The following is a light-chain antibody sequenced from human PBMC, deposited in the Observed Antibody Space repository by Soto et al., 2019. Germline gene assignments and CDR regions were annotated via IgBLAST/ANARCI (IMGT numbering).Light chain of an antibody. CDR2: DVS. J-gene: IGLJ2*01. V-gene: IGLV2-14*01. CDR3: SSYTSSSTLEVV. CDR1: SSDVGGYNY. Sequence: QSALTQPASVSGSPGQSITISCTGTSSDVGGYNYVSWYQQHPGKAPKLMIYDVSNRPSGVSNRFSGSKSGNTASLTISGLQAEDEADYYRSSYTSSSTLEVVFGGGTKLTVL.